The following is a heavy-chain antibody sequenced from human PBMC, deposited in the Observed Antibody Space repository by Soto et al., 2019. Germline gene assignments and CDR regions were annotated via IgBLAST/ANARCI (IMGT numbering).Heavy chain of an antibody. CDR3: ERCYLMVVAATGRFDY. J-gene: IGHJ4*01. Sequence: SEILSLTCAVYGGSFSGYYWSWIRQPPGKGLEWIGEINHSGSTNYNPSLKSRVTISVDTSKNQFSLKLSSVTAADTAVYYCERCYLMVVAATGRFDYGGHVTLFTVCS. D-gene: IGHD2-15*01. V-gene: IGHV4-34*01. CDR1: GGSFSGYY. CDR2: INHSGST.